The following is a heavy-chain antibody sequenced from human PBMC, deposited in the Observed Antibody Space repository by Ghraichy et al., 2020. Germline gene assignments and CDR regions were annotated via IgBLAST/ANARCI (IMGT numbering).Heavy chain of an antibody. CDR1: GFTFSSYA. Sequence: GGSLRLSCAASGFTFSSYAMSWVRQAPGKGLEWVSAISGSGGSTYYADSVKGRFTISRDNSKNTLYLQMNSLRAEDTAVYYCAKDMSTYYYDSSGYPDLGYWGQGTLVTVSS. D-gene: IGHD3-22*01. CDR3: AKDMSTYYYDSSGYPDLGY. J-gene: IGHJ4*02. CDR2: ISGSGGST. V-gene: IGHV3-23*01.